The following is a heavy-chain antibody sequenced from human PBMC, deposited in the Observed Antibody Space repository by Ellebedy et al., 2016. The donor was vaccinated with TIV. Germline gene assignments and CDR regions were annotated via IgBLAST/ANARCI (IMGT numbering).Heavy chain of an antibody. CDR1: RFSLTATGEG. V-gene: IGHV2-5*04. D-gene: IGHD3-16*01. CDR2: IYWDNDD. J-gene: IGHJ3*01. Sequence: SGPTLVXPTETLTLTCTFSRFSLTATGEGVGWVRQPPGKALDWLAIIYWDNDDRYSSSMRSRLRITKDTSRREVVLTMTNMDPVDTGTYYCVQIMITYGGVTRTDAFDVWGQGILVTVSS. CDR3: VQIMITYGGVTRTDAFDV.